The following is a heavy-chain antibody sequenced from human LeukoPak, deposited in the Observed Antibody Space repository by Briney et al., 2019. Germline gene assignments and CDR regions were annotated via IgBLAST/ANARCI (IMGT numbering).Heavy chain of an antibody. Sequence: SETLSLTCAVSGGSFSGYYWSWIRQPPGKGLEWVGEINHSGSTNYNPSLKSRVTISVDTSKNQFSLKLSSVTAADTAVYYCARLRSCSSTSCYTVYYYYYYMDVWGKGTTVTVSS. V-gene: IGHV4-34*01. CDR1: GGSFSGYY. J-gene: IGHJ6*03. CDR3: ARLRSCSSTSCYTVYYYYYYMDV. CDR2: INHSGST. D-gene: IGHD2-2*02.